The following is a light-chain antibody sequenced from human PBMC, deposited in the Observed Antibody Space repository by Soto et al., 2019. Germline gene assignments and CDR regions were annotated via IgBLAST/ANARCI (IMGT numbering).Light chain of an antibody. J-gene: IGLJ1*01. CDR3: ETWDSNTRV. Sequence: QPVLAQSSSASASLGSSVKLTCTRSSGHSGYIIAWHQLQPGKAPRYLMKLEGRGSYNKESGVPDRFSGSSSGADRYLTISNLQSEDEADYYCETWDSNTRVFGTGTKVTVL. V-gene: IGLV4-60*03. CDR2: LEGRGSY. CDR1: SGHSGYI.